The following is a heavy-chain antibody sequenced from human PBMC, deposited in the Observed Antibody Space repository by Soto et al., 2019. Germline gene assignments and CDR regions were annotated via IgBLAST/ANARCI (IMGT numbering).Heavy chain of an antibody. V-gene: IGHV1-2*02. CDR1: GYTFTGYY. CDR3: ARTIGVGNYYDTLLDY. J-gene: IGHJ4*02. D-gene: IGHD3-22*01. Sequence: QVQLVQSGAEVKKPGASVKVSCKASGYTFTGYYMHWVRQAPGQGLEWMGWINPNSGGTNYAQKFQGRVTMTRDTSISTAYMELSRLRSDDTAVYYCARTIGVGNYYDTLLDYWGQGTLVTVSS. CDR2: INPNSGGT.